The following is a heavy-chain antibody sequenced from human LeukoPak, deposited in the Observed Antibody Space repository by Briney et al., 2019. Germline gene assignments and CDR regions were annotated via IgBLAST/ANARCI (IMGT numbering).Heavy chain of an antibody. D-gene: IGHD5-24*01. V-gene: IGHV3-23*01. CDR3: AKGVEMATIGV. CDR2: ISDSGGSA. J-gene: IGHJ4*02. Sequence: GGSLRLSCAASGFTFNTYAMSWVRQAPGKGLEWVSAISDSGGSAYYADSVKGRFIISRDNSKNTLYLQMNSLRAEDTAVYYCAKGVEMATIGVWGQGTLVTVSS. CDR1: GFTFNTYA.